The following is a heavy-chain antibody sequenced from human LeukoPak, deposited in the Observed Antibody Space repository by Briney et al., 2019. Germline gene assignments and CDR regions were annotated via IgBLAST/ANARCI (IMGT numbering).Heavy chain of an antibody. D-gene: IGHD6-13*01. V-gene: IGHV3-11*01. CDR3: ARDGAYSASSI. CDR2: VSNSGSTI. Sequence: GGSLRLSCAASGFTFSDEYMSWIRQAPGKGLEWISCVSNSGSTIYYADSVKDRFTISRDNVKNSLYLQMNSLRVEDTAVYYCARDGAYSASSIWGQGTMVAVSS. J-gene: IGHJ3*02. CDR1: GFTFSDEY.